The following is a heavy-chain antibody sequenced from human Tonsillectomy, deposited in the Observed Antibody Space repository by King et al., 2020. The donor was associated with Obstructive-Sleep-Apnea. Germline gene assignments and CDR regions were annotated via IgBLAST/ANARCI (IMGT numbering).Heavy chain of an antibody. D-gene: IGHD2-15*01. CDR1: GGSISNYH. V-gene: IGHV1-69*01. CDR3: ARPSPRSYGSNLNYYGLDV. Sequence: VQLVQSGAEVKKPGSSVKVSCKASGGSISNYHMSWVRQAPGQGLEWMGGIIPMSATTNYAQKFQGRVTITADESTSTVYMELNSLLSEDSAVYYCARPSPRSYGSNLNYYGLDVWGQGTTVTVSS. J-gene: IGHJ6*02. CDR2: IIPMSATT.